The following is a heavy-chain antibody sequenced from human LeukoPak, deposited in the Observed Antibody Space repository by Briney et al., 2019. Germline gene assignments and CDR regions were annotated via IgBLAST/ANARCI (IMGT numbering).Heavy chain of an antibody. Sequence: PGGSLRLSCAASGFTFSSYGMHWVRQTPGKGLEWVAFIRYDGSNKYYADSVKGRFTISRDNSKNTLYLQMNSLRAEDTAVYYCAKDSGGYDILTGYSGMAYFDYWGQGTLVTVSS. V-gene: IGHV3-30*02. CDR2: IRYDGSNK. D-gene: IGHD3-9*01. J-gene: IGHJ4*02. CDR1: GFTFSSYG. CDR3: AKDSGGYDILTGYSGMAYFDY.